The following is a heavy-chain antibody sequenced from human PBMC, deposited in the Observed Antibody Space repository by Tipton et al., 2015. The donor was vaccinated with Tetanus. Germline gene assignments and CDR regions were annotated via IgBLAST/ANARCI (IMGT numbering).Heavy chain of an antibody. CDR1: GYSFTTYW. Sequence: QLVQSGAEVKKPGESLKISCMGSGYSFTTYWIGWVRQMPGRGLEWMGFIYPGNSETRYSPSFQGRVTLSADKSISTASLQWSSLRASDTAIYYCARHLGGLRGGVPAANWGQGTLVTVSS. V-gene: IGHV5-51*01. D-gene: IGHD2-2*01. CDR2: IYPGNSET. J-gene: IGHJ4*02. CDR3: ARHLGGLRGGVPAAN.